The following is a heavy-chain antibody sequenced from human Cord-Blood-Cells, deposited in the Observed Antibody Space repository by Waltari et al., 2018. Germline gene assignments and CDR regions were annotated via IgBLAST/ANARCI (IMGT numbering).Heavy chain of an antibody. CDR1: GGSFSGYY. Sequence: QVQLQQWGAGLLKPSETLSLTCAVYGGSFSGYYWSWIRHPPGKGLEWIGEINHSGSTNYNPSLKSRVTISVDTSKNQFSLKLSSVTAADTAVYYCARHEAVVVAATPFDYWGQGTLVTVSS. V-gene: IGHV4-34*01. CDR3: ARHEAVVVAATPFDY. CDR2: INHSGST. J-gene: IGHJ4*02. D-gene: IGHD2-15*01.